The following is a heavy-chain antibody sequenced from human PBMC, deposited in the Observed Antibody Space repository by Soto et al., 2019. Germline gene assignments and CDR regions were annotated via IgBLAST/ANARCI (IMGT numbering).Heavy chain of an antibody. D-gene: IGHD6-13*01. Sequence: GASVKVSCKASGYSFTNYGITWVRQAPGQGFEWMGWISAYNGDTNYAQKPQGRVTMTTDASTSTAYLELRSLRSDDTAVYYCARDRGVAPPVSGNTHYYYYMDVWGKGTTVTVSS. CDR2: ISAYNGDT. CDR1: GYSFTNYG. CDR3: ARDRGVAPPVSGNTHYYYYMDV. J-gene: IGHJ6*03. V-gene: IGHV1-18*01.